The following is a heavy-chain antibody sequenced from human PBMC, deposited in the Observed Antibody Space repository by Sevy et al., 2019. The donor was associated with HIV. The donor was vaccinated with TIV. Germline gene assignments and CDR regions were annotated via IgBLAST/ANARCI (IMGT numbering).Heavy chain of an antibody. J-gene: IGHJ6*02. CDR1: KFTFSGYW. CDR3: ARTGSYADTYFYYYAMDV. V-gene: IGHV3-7*01. Sequence: GGSLRLSCAASKFTFSGYWMTWVRQAPGKGLEWGANINQDGREENYAHSVKGRFTIFRDKPKKSLFLQMNSLRAEDTAVYHCARTGSYADTYFYYYAMDVWGQGTTVTVSS. CDR2: INQDGREE. D-gene: IGHD3-16*01.